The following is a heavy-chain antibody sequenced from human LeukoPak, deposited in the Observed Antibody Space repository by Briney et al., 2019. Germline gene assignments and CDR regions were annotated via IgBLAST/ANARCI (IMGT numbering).Heavy chain of an antibody. V-gene: IGHV4-34*01. D-gene: IGHD6-6*01. CDR1: GGSFSGYY. J-gene: IGHJ4*02. CDR2: INHSGST. CDR3: ARENWRSKSIDFDS. Sequence: SETLSLTCAVYGGSFSGYYWSWIRQPPGKGLEWIGEINHSGSTNYNPSLKSRVTISVDTSKNQFSLRLSSVTAADTAAYFCARENWRSKSIDFDSWGQGTLVTVSS.